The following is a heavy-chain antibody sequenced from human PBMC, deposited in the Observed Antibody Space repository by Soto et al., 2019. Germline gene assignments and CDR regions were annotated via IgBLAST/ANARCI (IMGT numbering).Heavy chain of an antibody. CDR2: ITKSGETT. CDR1: GFAFSTYA. D-gene: IGHD4-17*01. V-gene: IGHV3-23*01. J-gene: IGHJ3*02. Sequence: PVGSLRLSCAASGFAFSTYAMNWVRQAPGKGLEWVSAITKSGETTYYAESVRGRFAISRDNSINTLFLQMSHLRTEDTAVYYCAHPRGYGVFDAVDIWGQGTMVTVSS. CDR3: AHPRGYGVFDAVDI.